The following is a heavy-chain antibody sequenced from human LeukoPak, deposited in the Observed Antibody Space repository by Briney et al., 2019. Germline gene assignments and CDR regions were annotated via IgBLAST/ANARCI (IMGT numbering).Heavy chain of an antibody. J-gene: IGHJ4*02. CDR2: IYYSGST. CDR1: GGSISSYY. V-gene: IGHV4-59*01. D-gene: IGHD5-24*01. Sequence: SSETLSLTCTVSGGSISSYYWSWIRQPPGKGLEWIGYIYYSGSTNYNPSLKSRVTISVDTSKNQFSLKLSSVTAADTAVYYCAGGRDGYNPALLYWGQGTLVTVSS. CDR3: AGGRDGYNPALLY.